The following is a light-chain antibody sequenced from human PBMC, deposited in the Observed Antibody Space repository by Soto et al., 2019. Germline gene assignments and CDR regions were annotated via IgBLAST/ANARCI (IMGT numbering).Light chain of an antibody. J-gene: IGLJ2*01. CDR3: ASRDDSLTGHVV. V-gene: IGLV1-47*01. CDR1: NSNIGTNN. CDR2: GDN. Sequence: QSVLTQPPSASGTPGQRVTISCSGSNSNIGTNNVYWYQQLPGTAPKLLLSGDNQRSSGVPDRFSDSKSDTSASLVISGLRSEDEAVYYCASRDDSLTGHVVFGGGTQLTVL.